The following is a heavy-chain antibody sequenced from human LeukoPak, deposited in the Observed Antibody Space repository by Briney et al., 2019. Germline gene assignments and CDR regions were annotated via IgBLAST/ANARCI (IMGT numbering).Heavy chain of an antibody. Sequence: GASVKVSCKASGYTFTSYYMHWVRQAPGQGLEWMGMINPSGGSTSYAQKFQGRVTMTRDTSTSTVYMELSSLRSEDTAVYYCYVSRPISGSYFDYWGQGTLVTVSS. CDR1: GYTFTSYY. V-gene: IGHV1-46*01. D-gene: IGHD1-26*01. CDR3: YVSRPISGSYFDY. J-gene: IGHJ4*02. CDR2: INPSGGST.